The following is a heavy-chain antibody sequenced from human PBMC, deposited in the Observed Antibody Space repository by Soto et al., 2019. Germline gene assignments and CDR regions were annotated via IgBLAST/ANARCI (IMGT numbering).Heavy chain of an antibody. Sequence: ASVKASCKASGGTFSSYAISWVRQAPGQGLEWMGRIIPILGIANYAQKFQGRVTITADKSTSTAYMELSSLRSEDTAVYYCAVHSIAVAGTDEYFQHWGQGTLVTVSS. V-gene: IGHV1-69*04. CDR2: IIPILGIA. CDR3: AVHSIAVAGTDEYFQH. J-gene: IGHJ1*01. CDR1: GGTFSSYA. D-gene: IGHD6-19*01.